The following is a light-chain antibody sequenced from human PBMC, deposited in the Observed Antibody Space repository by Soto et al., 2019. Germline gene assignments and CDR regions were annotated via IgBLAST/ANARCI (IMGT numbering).Light chain of an antibody. J-gene: IGKJ5*01. CDR3: QQRSNWPLFT. Sequence: EIVMTQSPATLSVSPGERATLSCRASQSVSSYLSWYQQKPGQAPRLLIHDASNRATGIPARFSGSGSGTDFTLTISSLEPEDFAVYYCQQRSNWPLFTFGQGTRLEIK. V-gene: IGKV3-11*01. CDR1: QSVSSY. CDR2: DAS.